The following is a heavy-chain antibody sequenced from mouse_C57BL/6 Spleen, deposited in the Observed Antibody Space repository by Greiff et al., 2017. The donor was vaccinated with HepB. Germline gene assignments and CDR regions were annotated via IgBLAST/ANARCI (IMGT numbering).Heavy chain of an antibody. Sequence: VKLQQSGAELVKPGASVKMSCKASGYTFTTYPIEWMKQNHGKSLEWIGNFHPYNDDTKYNEKFKGKATLTVEKSSSTVYLELSRLTSDDSAVYYCARSHYYGSLWYFDVWGTGTTVTVSS. J-gene: IGHJ1*03. V-gene: IGHV1-47*01. CDR1: GYTFTTYP. CDR3: ARSHYYGSLWYFDV. D-gene: IGHD1-1*01. CDR2: FHPYNDDT.